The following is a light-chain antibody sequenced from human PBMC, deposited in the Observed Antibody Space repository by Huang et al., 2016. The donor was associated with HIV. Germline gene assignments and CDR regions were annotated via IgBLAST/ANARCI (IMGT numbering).Light chain of an antibody. CDR1: QSVSSN. J-gene: IGKJ1*01. CDR3: QQYNNWPRT. Sequence: DIVMTQSPATLSVSPGERATLSCRASQSVSSNLAWYQQKPGQAPRLLSYAASTRATGIPDRFSGSGSGTEFTLTISSLQSEDFAVYYCQQYNNWPRTFGQGTKVEIK. CDR2: AAS. V-gene: IGKV3-15*01.